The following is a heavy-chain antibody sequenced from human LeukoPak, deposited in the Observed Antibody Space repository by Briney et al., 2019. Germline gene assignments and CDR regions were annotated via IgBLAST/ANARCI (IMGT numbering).Heavy chain of an antibody. D-gene: IGHD3-16*01. J-gene: IGHJ5*02. Sequence: PGGSLRLSCAASGFTFSNYGMHWVRQAPGKGLEWVAVIWFDGTNKYYADSVRGRFTISRDNSKNTLYLQMSSLRAEDTAVYYCARDFTSGRFDPWGQGTLVTVSS. CDR3: ARDFTSGRFDP. V-gene: IGHV3-33*01. CDR1: GFTFSNYG. CDR2: IWFDGTNK.